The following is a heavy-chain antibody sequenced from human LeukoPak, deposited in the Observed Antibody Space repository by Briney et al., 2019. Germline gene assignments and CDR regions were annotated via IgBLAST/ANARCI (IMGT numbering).Heavy chain of an antibody. V-gene: IGHV3-21*01. D-gene: IGHD2-21*02. CDR3: ARLQVHCGGDCYTRWFDP. Sequence: GGSLRLSCAASGFTFSSYNMNWVRQAPGKGLEWVSFISSGSSYIKYADPVKGRFTISRDNAKNSLFLQMNSLRAEDTAVYYCARLQVHCGGDCYTRWFDPWGQGTLVTVSS. CDR1: GFTFSSYN. J-gene: IGHJ5*02. CDR2: ISSGSSYI.